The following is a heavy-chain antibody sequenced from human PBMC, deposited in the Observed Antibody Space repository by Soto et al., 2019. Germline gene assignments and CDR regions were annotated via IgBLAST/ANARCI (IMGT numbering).Heavy chain of an antibody. CDR2: ISAAGDP. J-gene: IGHJ6*02. CDR3: ARTDRDFYGLYV. Sequence: EVQLVESGGGLVQPGGSLRLSCEAAGFTFRNYDMHWVRQGTGKGLEWVSGISAAGDPDYADSVEGRFTISRDNAQNSFFLQMNSLRVGDTAVYYCARTDRDFYGLYVWGQGTTVIGSS. CDR1: GFTFRNYD. V-gene: IGHV3-13*05.